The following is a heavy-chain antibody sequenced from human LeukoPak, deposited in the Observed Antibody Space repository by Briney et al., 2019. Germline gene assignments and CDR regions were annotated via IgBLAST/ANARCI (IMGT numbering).Heavy chain of an antibody. J-gene: IGHJ6*03. Sequence: SETLSLTCAVYGGSFSGYYWSWIRQPPGKGLEWIGEINHSGSTNYNPSLKSRVTISVDTSKNQFSLKLSSVTAADTAVYYCARRGGYYGSGSYHRFYYYYYYYMDVWGKGTTVTISS. CDR1: GGSFSGYY. CDR3: ARRGGYYGSGSYHRFYYYYYYYMDV. D-gene: IGHD3-10*01. CDR2: INHSGST. V-gene: IGHV4-34*01.